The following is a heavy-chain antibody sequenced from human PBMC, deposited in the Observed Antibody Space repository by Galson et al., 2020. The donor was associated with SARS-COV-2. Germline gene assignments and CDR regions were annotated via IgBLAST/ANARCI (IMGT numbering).Heavy chain of an antibody. D-gene: IGHD3-22*01. CDR2: ISSNGGST. V-gene: IGHV3-64*02. J-gene: IGHJ6*03. CDR1: GFTFSSYA. Sequence: GGSLRLSCAASGFTFSSYAMHWVRQAPGKGLEYVSAISSNGGSTYYADSVKGRFTISRDNSKNTLYLQMGSLRAEDMAVYYCARAYYDSSGYYAYYYYYYMDVWGKGTTVTVSS. CDR3: ARAYYDSSGYYAYYYYYYMDV.